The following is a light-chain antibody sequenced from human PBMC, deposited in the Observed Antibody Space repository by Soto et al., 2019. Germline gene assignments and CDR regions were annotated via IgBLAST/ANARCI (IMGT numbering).Light chain of an antibody. V-gene: IGLV2-14*03. Sequence: QSVLTQPTSVSGSPGQSITISCTGVSSDIGGYNHASWYQQHPGKVPRLIIYDVDNRPLGVSNRFSGSQSGNMASLTISGLQAEDEADYYCCAYTARTTLSWVFGGGTKLTVL. CDR1: SSDIGGYNH. CDR3: CAYTARTTLSWV. CDR2: DVD. J-gene: IGLJ3*02.